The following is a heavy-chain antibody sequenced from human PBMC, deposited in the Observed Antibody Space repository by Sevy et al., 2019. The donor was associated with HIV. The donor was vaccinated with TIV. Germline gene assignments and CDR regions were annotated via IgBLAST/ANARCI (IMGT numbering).Heavy chain of an antibody. CDR2: MNPNSGNT. Sequence: ASVKVSCKASGYTFTSYDINWVRQATGQGREWMGWMNPNSGNTGYAQKFQRRVTMTRNTSISTAYMELSSLRSEDTAVYYCARGLGHDSSGWSGYWGQGTLVTVSS. CDR1: GYTFTSYD. V-gene: IGHV1-8*01. J-gene: IGHJ4*02. CDR3: ARGLGHDSSGWSGY. D-gene: IGHD6-19*01.